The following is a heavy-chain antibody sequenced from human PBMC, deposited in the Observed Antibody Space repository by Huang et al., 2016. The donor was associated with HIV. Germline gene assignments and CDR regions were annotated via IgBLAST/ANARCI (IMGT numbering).Heavy chain of an antibody. V-gene: IGHV3-11*04. CDR2: IGWGGRPI. Sequence: QVQLVESGGGLVKTGGSLRLSCEASGFTLCEYDMSWIRQAPGRGLEWGSSIGWGGRPIYYADSVKGRFTISRDNAENSLYQQISSLRVEDTAVYYCDRESYDFWNGYFSEFYYYYYMDVWGKGTTVTVAS. CDR1: GFTLCEYD. D-gene: IGHD3-3*01. CDR3: DRESYDFWNGYFSEFYYYYYMDV. J-gene: IGHJ6*03.